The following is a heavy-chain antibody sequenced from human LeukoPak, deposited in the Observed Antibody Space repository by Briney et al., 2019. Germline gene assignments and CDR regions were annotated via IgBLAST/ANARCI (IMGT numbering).Heavy chain of an antibody. CDR2: ICPGGTIT. CDR1: AFTFSSYC. D-gene: IGHD1-1*01. V-gene: IGHV3-74*01. CDR3: ARDPSLRTTLDY. Sequence: GGSLRLSCAASAFTFSSYCMHWVRQTPGKGLIWVSRICPGGTITNYADSVKGRFTISRDNSKNMLYLQMNSLSTEDTAVYYCARDPSLRTTLDYWGQGTLVTVSS. J-gene: IGHJ4*02.